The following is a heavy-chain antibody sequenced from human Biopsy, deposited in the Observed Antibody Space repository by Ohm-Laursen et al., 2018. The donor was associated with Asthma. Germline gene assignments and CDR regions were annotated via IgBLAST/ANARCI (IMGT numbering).Heavy chain of an antibody. D-gene: IGHD1-14*01. V-gene: IGHV7-4-1*02. Sequence: ASVKVSCKASGYTFTSYAINWLRQAPGQGLEWMGWIATSSGNPTYAQGFTPGRFVFSLDTSVTTAYLQITSLEPEDTAVYYCVRDQAHRDNWFDPWGQGTPVTVSS. CDR2: IATSSGNP. CDR1: GYTFTSYA. J-gene: IGHJ5*02. CDR3: VRDQAHRDNWFDP.